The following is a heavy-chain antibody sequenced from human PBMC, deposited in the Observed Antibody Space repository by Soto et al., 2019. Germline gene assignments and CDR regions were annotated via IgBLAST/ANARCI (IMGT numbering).Heavy chain of an antibody. CDR3: ATRLPTDY. CDR2: IHHSGST. Sequence: PSETLSLTCAVYGGSFSGYYWSWIRQPPGKGLEWIGEIHHSGSTYYNPSLKSRVTISVDTSKNQFSLKLSSVTAADTAVYYCATRLPTDYWGQGTLVTVSS. V-gene: IGHV4-34*01. D-gene: IGHD6-25*01. J-gene: IGHJ4*02. CDR1: GGSFSGYY.